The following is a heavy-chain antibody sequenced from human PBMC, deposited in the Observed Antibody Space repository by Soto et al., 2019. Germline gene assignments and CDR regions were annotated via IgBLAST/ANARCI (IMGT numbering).Heavy chain of an antibody. CDR2: IYYSGST. D-gene: IGHD3-10*01. Sequence: SETLSLTCTVSGGSISSGGYYWSWIRQHPGKGLEWIGYIYYSGSTYYNPSLKSRVTISVDTSKNQFSLKLSSVTAADTAVYYCARRRFGSNYGMDVWGQGTTVTVS. CDR1: GGSISSGGYY. V-gene: IGHV4-31*03. J-gene: IGHJ6*02. CDR3: ARRRFGSNYGMDV.